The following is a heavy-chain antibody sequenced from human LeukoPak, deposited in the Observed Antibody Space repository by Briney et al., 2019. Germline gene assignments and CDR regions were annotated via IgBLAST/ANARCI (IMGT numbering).Heavy chain of an antibody. CDR3: ARVGSSILGHFDY. CDR2: ISYDGSNK. CDR1: GFTFSSYA. Sequence: PGRSLRLSCAASGFTFSSYAMHWVRQAPGKGLEWVAVISYDGSNKYYADSVKGRFTISRDNSKNTLYLQMNSLRAEDTAVYYCARVGSSILGHFDYWGQGTLVTVSS. D-gene: IGHD6-13*01. V-gene: IGHV3-30-3*01. J-gene: IGHJ4*02.